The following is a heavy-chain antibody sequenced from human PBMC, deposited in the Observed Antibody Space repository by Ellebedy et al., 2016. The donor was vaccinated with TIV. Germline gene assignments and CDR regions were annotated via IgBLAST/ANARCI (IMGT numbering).Heavy chain of an antibody. CDR2: INHSGST. D-gene: IGHD2-21*02. Sequence: SETLSLTXTVYGGSFSGYYWSWIRQPPGKGLEWIGEINHSGSTNYNPSLKSRVTISVDTSKNQFSLKLSSVTAADTAVYYCARRVVVTAIPNTRTLYYFDYWGQGTLVTVSS. V-gene: IGHV4-34*01. CDR3: ARRVVVTAIPNTRTLYYFDY. CDR1: GGSFSGYY. J-gene: IGHJ4*02.